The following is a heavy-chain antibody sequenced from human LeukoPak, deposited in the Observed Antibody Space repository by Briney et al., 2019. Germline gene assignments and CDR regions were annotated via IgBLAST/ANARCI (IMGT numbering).Heavy chain of an antibody. V-gene: IGHV4-30-2*01. D-gene: IGHD3-10*01. CDR2: IYHSGST. J-gene: IGHJ4*02. CDR3: ARGGGSGSPNYFDY. CDR1: GGSISSGGYS. Sequence: SQTLSLTCAVSGGSISSGGYSWSWIRQPPGKGLEWIGYIYHSGSTYYNPSLKSRVTISVDRSKNQFSLKLSSVTAADTAVYYCARGGGSGSPNYFDYWGQGTVVTVSS.